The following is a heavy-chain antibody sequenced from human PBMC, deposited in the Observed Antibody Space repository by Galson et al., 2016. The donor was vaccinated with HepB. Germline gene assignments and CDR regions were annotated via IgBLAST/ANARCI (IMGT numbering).Heavy chain of an antibody. CDR3: ARHVGYYYSYWYFDL. D-gene: IGHD3-22*01. J-gene: IGHJ2*01. Sequence: ETLSLTCTVSGGSISSSSYYWGWIRQPPGKGLEWSGSIYYSGSTYYNPSLKSRVTISVDTSKNQFSLKLSSVTAADTAVYYCARHVGYYYSYWYFDLWGRGTLVTVSS. V-gene: IGHV4-39*01. CDR2: IYYSGST. CDR1: GGSISSSSYY.